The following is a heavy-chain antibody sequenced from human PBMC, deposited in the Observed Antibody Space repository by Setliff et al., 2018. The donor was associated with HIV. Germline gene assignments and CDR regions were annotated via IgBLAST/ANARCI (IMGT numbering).Heavy chain of an antibody. CDR3: ATGRGYCSGGSCYSFRISISWFDP. CDR1: GYTLTELS. CDR2: FDPEDGET. V-gene: IGHV1-24*01. D-gene: IGHD2-15*01. Sequence: GASVKVSCKVSGYTLTELSMHWVRQAPGKGLEWMGGFDPEDGETIYAQKFQGRVTMTEDTSTDTAYMELSSLRSEDTAVYYCATGRGYCSGGSCYSFRISISWFDPWGQGTLVTVSS. J-gene: IGHJ5*02.